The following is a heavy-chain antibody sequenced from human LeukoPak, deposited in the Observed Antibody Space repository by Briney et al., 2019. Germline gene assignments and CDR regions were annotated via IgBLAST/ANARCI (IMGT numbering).Heavy chain of an antibody. D-gene: IGHD5-12*01. J-gene: IGHJ4*01. CDR1: GYSFTSYW. CDR2: IYPGDSDT. Sequence: GESLKISGKGSGYSFTSYWIGWVRQMPGKGLEWMGIIYPGDSDTRYSPSFQGQVTISADKSISTAYLQWSSLKASDTAMYYCARHIVATISGFDYWGQGTLVTVSS. V-gene: IGHV5-51*01. CDR3: ARHIVATISGFDY.